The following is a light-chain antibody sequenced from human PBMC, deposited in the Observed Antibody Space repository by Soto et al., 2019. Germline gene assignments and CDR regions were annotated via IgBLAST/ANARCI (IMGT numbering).Light chain of an antibody. CDR2: DVS. CDR3: CSYVGNFNLV. J-gene: IGLJ2*01. V-gene: IGLV2-11*01. Sequence: QSALTQPRSVSGSPGQSVTISCTGTSSDVGRYDFVSWYQQHPGKVPEVIIYDVSKRPSGVPDRFSGSKSGNTASLTISGLQADDEADYFCCSYVGNFNLVFGGGTKLTVL. CDR1: SSDVGRYDF.